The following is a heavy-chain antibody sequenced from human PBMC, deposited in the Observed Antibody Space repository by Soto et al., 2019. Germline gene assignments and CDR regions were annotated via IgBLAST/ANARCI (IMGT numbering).Heavy chain of an antibody. J-gene: IGHJ4*02. Sequence: GASVKVSCKASGYTFTSYAMHWVRQAPGQRLEWMGWINAGNGNTKYSQKFQGRVTITRDTSASTAYMELSSLRSEDTAVYCCARVSEYYDFWSGYYFDDWRQGTLVTVSS. CDR3: ARVSEYYDFWSGYYFDD. CDR2: INAGNGNT. D-gene: IGHD3-3*01. V-gene: IGHV1-3*01. CDR1: GYTFTSYA.